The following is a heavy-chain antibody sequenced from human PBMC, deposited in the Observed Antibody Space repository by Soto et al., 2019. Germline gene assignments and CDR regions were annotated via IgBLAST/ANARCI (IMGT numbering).Heavy chain of an antibody. CDR1: GGTFSSYA. CDR3: ARELGNYGGSGSHLHWFDP. D-gene: IGHD3-10*01. Sequence: QVQLVQSGAEVKKPGSSVKVSCKASGGTFSSYAISWVRQAPGQGLEWMGGIIPIFGTANYAQKFQGRVTITADKSTGTAYMELSSLRSEDTAVYYCARELGNYGGSGSHLHWFDPWGQGTLVTVSS. J-gene: IGHJ5*02. V-gene: IGHV1-69*06. CDR2: IIPIFGTA.